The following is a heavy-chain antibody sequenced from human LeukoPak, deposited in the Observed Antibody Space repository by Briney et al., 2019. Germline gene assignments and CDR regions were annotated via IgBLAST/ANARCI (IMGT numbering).Heavy chain of an antibody. D-gene: IGHD6-13*01. J-gene: IGHJ4*02. V-gene: IGHV4-59*08. CDR2: IHYTGST. CDR3: ARHSSSWYPDY. CDR1: GGSISSYY. Sequence: SETLSLTSTVSGGSISSYYWSWIRQPPGKGLEWIGYIHYTGSTNYNPSLKSRVTISVDTSKNQFSLQLSSVTATDTAVYFCARHSSSWYPDYWGQGTLVTVSS.